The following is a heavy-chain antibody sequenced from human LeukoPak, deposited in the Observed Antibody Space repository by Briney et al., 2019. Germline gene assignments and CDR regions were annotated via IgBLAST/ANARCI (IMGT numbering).Heavy chain of an antibody. CDR2: ISSSSSYI. CDR1: GFTFSSYS. D-gene: IGHD5-24*01. CDR3: ARGGFAGWLQLFDY. V-gene: IGHV3-21*01. Sequence: GGSLRLSCAASGFTFSSYSMNWVRQAPGKGLEWVSSISSSSSYIYYADSVKGRFTISRDNAKNSLYLQMNSLRAEDTAVYYCARGGFAGWLQLFDYWGQGTLVTVSS. J-gene: IGHJ4*02.